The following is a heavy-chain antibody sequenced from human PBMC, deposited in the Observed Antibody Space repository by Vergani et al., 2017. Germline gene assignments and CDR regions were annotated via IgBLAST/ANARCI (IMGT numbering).Heavy chain of an antibody. CDR2: IYTSGST. J-gene: IGHJ4*02. CDR1: GGSISSGSYY. Sequence: QVQLQESGPGLVKPSQTLSLTCTVSGGSISSGSYYWSWIRQPAGKGLEWIGRIYTSGSTNYNPSLKSRVTISVDTSKNQFCLKLSSVTAADTAVYYCARDRRGDYDSSGYQYYFDDWGQGSLVTVS. V-gene: IGHV4-61*02. D-gene: IGHD3-22*01. CDR3: ARDRRGDYDSSGYQYYFDD.